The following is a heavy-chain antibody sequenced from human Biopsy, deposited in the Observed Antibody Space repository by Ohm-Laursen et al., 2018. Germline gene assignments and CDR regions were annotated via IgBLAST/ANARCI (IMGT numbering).Heavy chain of an antibody. V-gene: IGHV4-34*01. CDR2: INQSGNT. CDR3: ARGSGYFKLDV. CDR1: GELSSGYF. J-gene: IGHJ6*02. D-gene: IGHD5-12*01. Sequence: PGTLSLTCAVNGELSSGYFWNWIRQPPGKGLEWIGEINQSGNTKYNPSLKRRATLSADSYNSQFSLRPTSATAADTAIYYCARGSGYFKLDVWGQGTTVTVSS.